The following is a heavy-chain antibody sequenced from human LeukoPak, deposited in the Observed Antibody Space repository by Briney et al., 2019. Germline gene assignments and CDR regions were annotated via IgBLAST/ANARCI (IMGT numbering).Heavy chain of an antibody. D-gene: IGHD3-22*01. V-gene: IGHV3-30*18. CDR1: GFTFSSYG. CDR3: AKDLDYDTIEAFDY. J-gene: IGHJ4*02. CDR2: ISYDGSNK. Sequence: GGSLRLSCAASGFTFSSYGMHWVRQAPGKGLEWVAVISYDGSNKYYADSVKGRFTISRDNSKNTLYLQMNSLRAEDTAVYYCAKDLDYDTIEAFDYWGQGTLVTVSS.